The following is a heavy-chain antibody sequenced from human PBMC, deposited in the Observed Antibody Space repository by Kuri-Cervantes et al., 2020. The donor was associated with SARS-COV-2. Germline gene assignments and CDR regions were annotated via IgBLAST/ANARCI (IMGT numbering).Heavy chain of an antibody. CDR3: AELGMGPVDY. CDR2: IWYDGSNK. D-gene: IGHD7-27*01. V-gene: IGHV3-33*08. CDR1: GFTFSSYA. Sequence: LSLTCAASGFTFSSYAMHWVRQAPGKGLEWVAVIWYDGSNKYYADSVKGRFTISRDNSKNTLYLQMNSLRAEDTAVYYCAELGMGPVDYWGQGTLVTVSS. J-gene: IGHJ4*02.